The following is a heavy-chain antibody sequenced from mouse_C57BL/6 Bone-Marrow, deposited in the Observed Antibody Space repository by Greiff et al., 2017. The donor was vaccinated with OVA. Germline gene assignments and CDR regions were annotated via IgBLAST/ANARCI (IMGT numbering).Heavy chain of an antibody. J-gene: IGHJ3*01. CDR2: ISSGGDYT. Sequence: EVQRVESGEGLVKPGGSLKLSCAASGFTFSSYAMSWVRQTPETRLEWVAYISSGGDYTYYADTVKGRFTISRDNARNTLYLQLSSRKSEDTAMYYCTRYDYDVWFAYWGQGTLVTVSA. CDR1: GFTFSSYA. D-gene: IGHD2-4*01. CDR3: TRYDYDVWFAY. V-gene: IGHV5-9-1*02.